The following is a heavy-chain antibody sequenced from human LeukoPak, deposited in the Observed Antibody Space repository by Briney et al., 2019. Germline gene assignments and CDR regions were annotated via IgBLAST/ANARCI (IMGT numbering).Heavy chain of an antibody. CDR1: GGSISSSSHY. CDR3: ARHSKGNWFDP. Sequence: SETLSLTCTVSGGSISSSSHYWGWIRLRPGKGLEWIGSIYYSGDTYYNPSLKSRLTISVDTSKTQFSLKLSSVTAADMAVYYCARHSKGNWFDPWGQGTLVTVSS. J-gene: IGHJ5*02. D-gene: IGHD2-2*01. V-gene: IGHV4-39*01. CDR2: IYYSGDT.